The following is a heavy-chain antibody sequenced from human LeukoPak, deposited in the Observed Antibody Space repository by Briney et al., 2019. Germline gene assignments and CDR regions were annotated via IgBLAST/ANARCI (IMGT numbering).Heavy chain of an antibody. CDR1: GFTFSPYW. V-gene: IGHV3-74*01. J-gene: IGHJ4*02. Sequence: GGSLRLSCAASGFTFSPYWLHWVRQAPGEGMVWVSRISGDGSVTNYADSMKGRFTVSRDNAKNTLYLEMNSLRAEDTAIYYCARVQTDSSGYHYEGFDYWGQGTLVTVSS. D-gene: IGHD3-22*01. CDR3: ARVQTDSSGYHYEGFDY. CDR2: ISGDGSVT.